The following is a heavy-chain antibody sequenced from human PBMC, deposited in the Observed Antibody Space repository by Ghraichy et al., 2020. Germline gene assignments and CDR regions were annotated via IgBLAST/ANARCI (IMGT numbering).Heavy chain of an antibody. CDR3: ARDRRGVAGTSGWFDP. V-gene: IGHV4-61*01. Sequence: SETLSLTCTVSGGSVSSGSYYWSWIRQPPGKGLEWIGYIYYSGSTNYNPSLKSRVTISVDTSKNQFSLKLSSVTAADTAVYYCARDRRGVAGTSGWFDPWGQGTLVTVSS. D-gene: IGHD6-19*01. J-gene: IGHJ5*02. CDR2: IYYSGST. CDR1: GGSVSSGSYY.